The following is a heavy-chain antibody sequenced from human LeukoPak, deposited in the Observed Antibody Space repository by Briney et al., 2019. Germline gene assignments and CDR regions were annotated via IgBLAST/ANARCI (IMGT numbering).Heavy chain of an antibody. V-gene: IGHV4-39*06. Sequence: SETLSLTCTLAGVSISRTTYYWAWIRQSPGRGLEWIGEIDPNGNTKYNPSLETRVTISLDTSKNQFPLRLSSVTATDTAVYYCARGRVSNDFWSGYSHNWFDPWGQGALVAVSS. D-gene: IGHD3-3*01. CDR3: ARGRVSNDFWSGYSHNWFDP. J-gene: IGHJ5*02. CDR2: IDPNGNT. CDR1: GVSISRTTYY.